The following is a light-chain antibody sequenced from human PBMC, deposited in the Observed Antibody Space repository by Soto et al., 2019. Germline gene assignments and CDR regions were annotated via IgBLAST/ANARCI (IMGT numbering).Light chain of an antibody. CDR3: QTWGTGFQF. CDR1: SGHSSYA. V-gene: IGLV4-69*01. J-gene: IGLJ2*01. CDR2: LNNDGSH. Sequence: QSVLTQSPSASASRGASVKLTCTLSSGHSSYAIAWHQKQPGKGTRYLMDLNNDGSHTKGDGIPDRFSGSSSGADRYLIISSLQSEDEADYYCQTWGTGFQFFGGGTKLTVL.